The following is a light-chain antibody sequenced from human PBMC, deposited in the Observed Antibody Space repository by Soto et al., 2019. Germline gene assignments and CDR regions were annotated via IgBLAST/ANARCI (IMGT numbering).Light chain of an antibody. CDR2: EVS. V-gene: IGLV2-14*01. J-gene: IGLJ3*02. CDR1: SSDVGGYNY. Sequence: QSALTQPASVSGSPGQSITISCTGTSSDVGGYNYVSWYQQHPGKAPKLMIYEVSNRPSGVSNRFSGSKSGNTASLTISGLQDEDEDDYYSCSYTSCSTLVFGGGTKLTVL. CDR3: CSYTSCSTLV.